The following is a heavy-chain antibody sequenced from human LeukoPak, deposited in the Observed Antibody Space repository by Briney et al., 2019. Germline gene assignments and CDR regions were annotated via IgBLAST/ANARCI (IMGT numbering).Heavy chain of an antibody. CDR3: ARDFGGSFDY. Sequence: RPSMKPSSKSSGYTFNGYSMHCVRHPPGQGLEWMGWINPNSGGTNYAQKFQGWVTMTRDTSISTAYMELSRLRSDDTAVYYCARDFGGSFDYWGQGTLVTVSS. J-gene: IGHJ4*02. CDR2: INPNSGGT. CDR1: GYTFNGYS. V-gene: IGHV1-2*04. D-gene: IGHD3-10*01.